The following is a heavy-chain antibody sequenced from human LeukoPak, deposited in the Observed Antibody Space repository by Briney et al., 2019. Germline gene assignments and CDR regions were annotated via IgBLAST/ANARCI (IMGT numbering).Heavy chain of an antibody. CDR2: IYYSGST. Sequence: KPSETLSLTCTVSGGSISSSSYYWSWIRQPPGKGLEWIGSIYYSGSTYYNPSLKSRVTISVDTSKNQFSLKLSSVTAADTAVYYCASWYSSGWYFDYWGQGTLVTVSS. J-gene: IGHJ4*02. CDR1: GGSISSSSYY. V-gene: IGHV4-39*01. CDR3: ASWYSSGWYFDY. D-gene: IGHD6-19*01.